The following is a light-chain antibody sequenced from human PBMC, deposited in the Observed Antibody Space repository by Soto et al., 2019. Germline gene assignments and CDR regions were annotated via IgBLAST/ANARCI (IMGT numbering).Light chain of an antibody. CDR1: SSDVGANNDY. V-gene: IGLV2-8*01. Sequence: QSVPTQPPSASGSPGQSVTISCTGTSSDVGANNDYVSWYQQHPGKVPKLMIYEVSKRPPGVPDRFSGSKSGNTASLTVSGLQADDEADYYCSSYAGSDNFVFGTGTQLTVL. CDR2: EVS. CDR3: SSYAGSDNFV. J-gene: IGLJ7*01.